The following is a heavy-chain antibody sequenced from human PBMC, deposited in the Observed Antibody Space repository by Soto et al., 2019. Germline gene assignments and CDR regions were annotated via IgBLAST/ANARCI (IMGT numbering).Heavy chain of an antibody. CDR2: INPDGTKR. D-gene: IGHD6-19*01. V-gene: IGHV3-7*03. CDR3: ARWESSGWYLGI. CDR1: GFILSDYW. J-gene: IGHJ4*02. Sequence: PGGSLRLAGAASGFILSDYWMSWVRQPPGKGLEWVASINPDGTKRFYVDSVQGRFTISRDDAKNSVFLQMISLRAEDTAVYYCARWESSGWYLGIWGQGTLVTVSS.